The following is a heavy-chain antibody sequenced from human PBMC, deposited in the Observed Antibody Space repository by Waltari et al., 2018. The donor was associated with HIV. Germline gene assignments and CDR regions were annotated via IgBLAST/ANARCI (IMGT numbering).Heavy chain of an antibody. Sequence: QVHLVESGGGVVQHGRALRLSCGAYGFTFSSYAVHWVRPAPGKGLEWVALISYDGSNKYYADSVKGRFTISRDNSKNTLYLQMNSLRAEDTSVYYCARDTGYCSFGSCSYNWLDPWGQGTLVSVSS. J-gene: IGHJ5*02. CDR3: ARDTGYCSFGSCSYNWLDP. CDR2: ISYDGSNK. D-gene: IGHD2-15*01. CDR1: GFTFSSYA. V-gene: IGHV3-30*01.